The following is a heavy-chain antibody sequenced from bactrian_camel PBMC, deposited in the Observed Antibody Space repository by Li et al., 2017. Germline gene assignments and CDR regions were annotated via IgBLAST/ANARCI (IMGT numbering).Heavy chain of an antibody. CDR3: AADWDFSPGCDFAA. V-gene: IGHV3S53*01. D-gene: IGHD5*01. Sequence: HVQLVESGGGSVQQAGGSLRLSCAGSGFTSSSAAMAWFRQAPGKEREGIAAMYVGGNTYYDDSVKGRFTISQDAVKKTVYLEMDNLRPDDTAVYSCAADWDFSPGCDFAAWGQGTQVTVS. J-gene: IGHJ6*01. CDR2: MYVGGNT. CDR1: GFTSSSAA.